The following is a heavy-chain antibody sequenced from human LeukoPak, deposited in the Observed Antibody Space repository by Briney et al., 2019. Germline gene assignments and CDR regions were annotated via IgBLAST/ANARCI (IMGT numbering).Heavy chain of an antibody. V-gene: IGHV3-11*04. J-gene: IGHJ4*02. D-gene: IGHD6-19*01. Sequence: GGSLRLSCVACGFSFSDYYMSWIRQAPGRGLEWISYISGSGSDLYYADSVKGRFTISRDNSKNTVYLQVNSLRAEDTAVYYCAKDGRMYSSGWYSYFDQWGQGTLVTVSS. CDR3: AKDGRMYSSGWYSYFDQ. CDR1: GFSFSDYY. CDR2: ISGSGSDL.